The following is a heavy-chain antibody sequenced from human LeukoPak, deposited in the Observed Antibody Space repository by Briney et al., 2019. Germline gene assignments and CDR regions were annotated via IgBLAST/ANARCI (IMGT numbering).Heavy chain of an antibody. Sequence: PGTSLRLSCAASGFTFTSYGMHWVRQAPGKGLEWVALITYDGYYKYYSDSVKGRFTISSDTSKNTLYLQMNSLRPEDTAVYYCAKERRSSSWYFDHWGQGTLVTVSS. CDR2: ITYDGYYK. CDR1: GFTFTSYG. CDR3: AKERRSSSWYFDH. V-gene: IGHV3-30*18. J-gene: IGHJ4*02. D-gene: IGHD6-13*01.